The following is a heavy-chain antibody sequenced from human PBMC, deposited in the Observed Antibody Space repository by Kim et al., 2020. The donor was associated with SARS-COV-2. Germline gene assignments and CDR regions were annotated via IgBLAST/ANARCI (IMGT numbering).Heavy chain of an antibody. D-gene: IGHD6-13*01. J-gene: IGHJ4*02. Sequence: GGSLRLSCAVSGFTFSTYGMHWVRQAPGKGLEWVAVIWYDGSSKYYADSVEGRFTISRDNSKNTLYLQMNSLRADDTAVYYCAKDRSGQQLASFDCWGQGTLVIVSS. CDR2: IWYDGSSK. V-gene: IGHV3-33*06. CDR1: GFTFSTYG. CDR3: AKDRSGQQLASFDC.